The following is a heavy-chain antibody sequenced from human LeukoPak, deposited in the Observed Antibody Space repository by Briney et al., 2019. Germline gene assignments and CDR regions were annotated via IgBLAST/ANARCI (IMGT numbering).Heavy chain of an antibody. CDR3: ARARLRRVDP. D-gene: IGHD3-16*01. Sequence: PSETLSLTCAVYGGSFSGYYWSWIRQPPGKGLEWIGEINHSGSTNYNPSLKSRVTISVDTSKNQFSLKLSSVTAADTAVYYCARARLRRVDPWGQGTLVTVSS. CDR1: GGSFSGYY. J-gene: IGHJ5*02. CDR2: INHSGST. V-gene: IGHV4-34*01.